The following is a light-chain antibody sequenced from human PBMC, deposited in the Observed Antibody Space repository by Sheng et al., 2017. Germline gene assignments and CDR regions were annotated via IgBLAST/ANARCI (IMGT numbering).Light chain of an antibody. Sequence: DIQMTQSPSAMSASVGDRVTITCRASQTITTYLAWYQQKPGKAPNLLIYAACTLQSGVPSRFSGSGSGTEFTLTISSLQPEDFATYYCKQLNSYPYTFGQGTKLEIK. CDR3: KQLNSYPYT. CDR2: AAC. J-gene: IGKJ2*01. V-gene: IGKV1-9*01. CDR1: QTITTY.